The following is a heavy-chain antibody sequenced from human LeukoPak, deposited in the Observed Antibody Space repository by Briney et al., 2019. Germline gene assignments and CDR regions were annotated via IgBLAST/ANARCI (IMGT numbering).Heavy chain of an antibody. V-gene: IGHV4-59*01. D-gene: IGHD7-27*01. Sequence: SETLSLTCTVSGGSISSCYWSWIRQPPGKGLEWIGYIYYSGSTNYNPSLKSRVTISVDTSKNQFSLKLSSVTAADTAVYYCARAKGPLTGAAFDYWGQGTLVTVSS. CDR1: GGSISSCY. J-gene: IGHJ4*02. CDR2: IYYSGST. CDR3: ARAKGPLTGAAFDY.